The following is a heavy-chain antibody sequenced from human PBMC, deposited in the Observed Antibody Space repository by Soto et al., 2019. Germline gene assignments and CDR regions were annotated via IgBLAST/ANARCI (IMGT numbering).Heavy chain of an antibody. CDR1: GYTFTGYY. Sequence: GASVKVSCKASGYTFTGYYMHWVRQAPGRGLEWMGWINPNSGGTNCAQKFQGRVTMTRDTSISTAYMELSRLRSDDTAVYYCARDYNDFWSGYYISGDWFDPWGQETLVTVSS. CDR3: ARDYNDFWSGYYISGDWFDP. CDR2: INPNSGGT. V-gene: IGHV1-2*02. J-gene: IGHJ5*02. D-gene: IGHD3-3*01.